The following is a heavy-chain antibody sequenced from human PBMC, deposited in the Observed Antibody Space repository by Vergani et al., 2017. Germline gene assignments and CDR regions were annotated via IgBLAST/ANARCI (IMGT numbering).Heavy chain of an antibody. D-gene: IGHD5-12*01. CDR1: GFTFNHYA. CDR3: AKEKPRNRGYDYLYDSHAMDV. V-gene: IGHV3-23*01. Sequence: EVQLLESGGDLVQPGGSLRLSCAASGFTFNHYAMNWVRQAPGKGLEWVSGISGSGGSTYYAGSVKGRFTISRDSSKNTLYRQMNSLSAGDTAVYYCAKEKPRNRGYDYLYDSHAMDVWGQGTTVTVSS. J-gene: IGHJ6*02. CDR2: ISGSGGST.